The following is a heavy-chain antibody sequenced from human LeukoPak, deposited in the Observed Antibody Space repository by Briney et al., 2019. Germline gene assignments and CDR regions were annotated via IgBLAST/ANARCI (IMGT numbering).Heavy chain of an antibody. Sequence: PSETLSLTCTVSGGSISTYYWSWIRQPPGKGLEWIGYIYYSGSTNYNPSLKSRVTISVDTSKNQFSLKLSSVTAADTAVYYCARQRGWGFGSYFDYWGQGTLVTVSS. V-gene: IGHV4-59*08. CDR3: ARQRGWGFGSYFDY. CDR1: GGSISTYY. CDR2: IYYSGST. J-gene: IGHJ4*02. D-gene: IGHD7-27*01.